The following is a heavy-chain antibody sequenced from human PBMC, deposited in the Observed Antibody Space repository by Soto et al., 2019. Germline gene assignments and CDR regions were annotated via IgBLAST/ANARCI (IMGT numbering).Heavy chain of an antibody. Sequence: GESLKISCKGSGYSFTNYWITWVRQMPGKGLEWMGRIDPSDSYTNYSPSFQGHVTISADRSISTAYLQWSSLKASDTAMYYCARAGLVLPAAMGGYYYSAMDVWGQGTTVTVSS. D-gene: IGHD2-2*01. CDR1: GYSFTNYW. J-gene: IGHJ6*02. CDR2: IDPSDSYT. V-gene: IGHV5-10-1*01. CDR3: ARAGLVLPAAMGGYYYSAMDV.